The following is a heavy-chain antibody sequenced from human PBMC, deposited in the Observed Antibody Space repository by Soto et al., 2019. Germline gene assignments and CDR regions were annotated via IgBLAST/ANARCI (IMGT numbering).Heavy chain of an antibody. CDR1: GFTFSSYG. CDR2: ISYDGSNK. D-gene: IGHD1-20*01. Sequence: ESGGGVVQPGRSLRLSCAASGFTFSSYGMHWVRQAPGKGLEWVAVISYDGSNKYYADSVKGRFTISRDNSKNTLYLQMNSLRAEDTAVYYCAKDRGSYNWNLFDYWGQGTLVTVSS. V-gene: IGHV3-30*18. J-gene: IGHJ4*02. CDR3: AKDRGSYNWNLFDY.